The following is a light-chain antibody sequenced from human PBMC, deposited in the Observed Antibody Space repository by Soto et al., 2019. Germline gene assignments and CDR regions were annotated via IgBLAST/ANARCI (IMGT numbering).Light chain of an antibody. V-gene: IGLV2-8*01. CDR1: SSDVGGYNY. Sequence: QSALTQPPSASGSPGQSVAISCTGTSSDVGGYNYVSWYQHHPGKAPKLMIYEVSKRPSGVPDRFSGSKSGNTASLTVAGLQAEDEADYYCSSFAGSSDFVVFGGGTKLTVL. CDR3: SSFAGSSDFVV. CDR2: EVS. J-gene: IGLJ2*01.